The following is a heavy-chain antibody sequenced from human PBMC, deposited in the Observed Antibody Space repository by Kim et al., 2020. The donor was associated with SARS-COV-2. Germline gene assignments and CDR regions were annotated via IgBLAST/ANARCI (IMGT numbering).Heavy chain of an antibody. J-gene: IGHJ4*02. CDR3: AKDDYGSGSYNY. CDR2: ISGSGGST. Sequence: GGSLRLSCAASGFTFSSYAMSWVRQAPGKGLEWVSAISGSGGSTYYADSVEGLFTTSRDNSKNTLYLQMNSLRAEDTALYYCAKDDYGSGSYNYWGQGTLVTVSS. D-gene: IGHD3-10*01. V-gene: IGHV3-23*01. CDR1: GFTFSSYA.